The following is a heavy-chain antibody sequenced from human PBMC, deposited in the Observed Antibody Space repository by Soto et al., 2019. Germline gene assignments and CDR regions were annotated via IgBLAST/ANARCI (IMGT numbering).Heavy chain of an antibody. CDR3: ARDRDSNYEDYYFDY. V-gene: IGHV1-46*03. CDR1: GYTFTSYY. Sequence: GASVKVSCKASGYTFTSYYMHWVRQAPGQGLEWMGIINPSGGSTSYAQKFQGRVTMTRDTSTSTVYMELSSLRSEDTAVYYCARDRDSNYEDYYFDYWGQGTLVTVSS. J-gene: IGHJ4*02. CDR2: INPSGGST. D-gene: IGHD4-4*01.